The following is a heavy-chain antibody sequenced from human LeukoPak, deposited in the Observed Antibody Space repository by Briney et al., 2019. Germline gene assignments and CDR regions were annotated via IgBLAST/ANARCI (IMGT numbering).Heavy chain of an antibody. CDR2: ISSSGSTI. D-gene: IGHD5-18*01. CDR1: GFTFSSYE. Sequence: GGSLRLSCAASGFTFSSYEMNWVRQAPGKGLEWVPYISSSGSTIYYADSVKGRFTISRDNAKNSLYLQMNSLRAEDTAVYYCASLSGYSYGLAYWGQGTLVTVSS. CDR3: ASLSGYSYGLAY. V-gene: IGHV3-48*03. J-gene: IGHJ4*02.